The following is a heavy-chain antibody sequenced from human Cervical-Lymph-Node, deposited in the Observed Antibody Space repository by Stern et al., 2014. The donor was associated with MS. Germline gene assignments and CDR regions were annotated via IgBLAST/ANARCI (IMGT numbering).Heavy chain of an antibody. CDR2: VIAIFGST. CDR1: GDTFTRSA. D-gene: IGHD1-26*01. CDR3: AGAGGSAVGYYVDY. Sequence: QVQLVEPGPAVKKPGSSVKVSCQTSGDTFTRSAINWVRQAPGQGLEWMGGVIAIFGSTNNAQKFRNRVAITADASANTVYMELNSLRSEDSAVYFCAGAGGSAVGYYVDYWGQGTLVTVSS. J-gene: IGHJ4*02. V-gene: IGHV1-69*01.